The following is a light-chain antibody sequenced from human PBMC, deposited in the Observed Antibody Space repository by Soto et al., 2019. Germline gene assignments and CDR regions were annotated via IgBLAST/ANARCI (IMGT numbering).Light chain of an antibody. Sequence: SYELTQPPSVSVAPEKTARITCGGNNIGSKRVHWYRQKPGQAPVLVIYYDSDRPSGTPGRFSGSNSGNTATLTISRVEAGDEADYYCQVWDINTDHFAFGTGTKLTVL. CDR2: YDS. J-gene: IGLJ1*01. CDR1: NIGSKR. V-gene: IGLV3-21*04. CDR3: QVWDINTDHFA.